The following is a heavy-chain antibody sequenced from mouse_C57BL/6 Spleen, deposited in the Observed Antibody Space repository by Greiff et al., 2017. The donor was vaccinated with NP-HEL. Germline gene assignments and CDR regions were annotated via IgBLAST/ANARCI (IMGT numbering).Heavy chain of an antibody. CDR3: ARLYYGSSYWYFDV. D-gene: IGHD1-1*01. J-gene: IGHJ1*03. Sequence: EVQLVGSGGGLVKPGGSLKLSCAASGFTFSSYAMSWVRQTPEKRLEWVATISDGGSYTYYPDNVKGRFTISRDNAKNNLYLQMSHLKSEDTAMYYCARLYYGSSYWYFDVWGTGTTVTVSS. CDR2: ISDGGSYT. V-gene: IGHV5-4*01. CDR1: GFTFSSYA.